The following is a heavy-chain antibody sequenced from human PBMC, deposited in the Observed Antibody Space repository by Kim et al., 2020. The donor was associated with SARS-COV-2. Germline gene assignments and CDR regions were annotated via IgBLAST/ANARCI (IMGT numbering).Heavy chain of an antibody. V-gene: IGHV4-31*03. CDR2: IYYSGST. D-gene: IGHD3-22*01. CDR3: ARTRITMVVVVTHFDY. CDR1: GGSISSGGYY. J-gene: IGHJ4*02. Sequence: SETLSLTCTVSGGSISSGGYYWSWIRQHPGKGLEWFGYIYYSGSTYYNPSLKSRVTISVDTSKNQFSLKLSSVTAADTAVYYCARTRITMVVVVTHFDYLGQRTLVTVSS.